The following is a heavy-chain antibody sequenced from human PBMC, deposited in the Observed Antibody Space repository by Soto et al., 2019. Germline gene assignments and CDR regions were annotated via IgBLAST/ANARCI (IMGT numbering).Heavy chain of an antibody. V-gene: IGHV3-30-3*01. CDR1: GFTFSSYA. CDR2: ISYDGSNK. CDR3: ARDERRYYYDSSGSIY. Sequence: QGQLVESGGGVVQPGRSLRLSCAASGFTFSSYAMHWVRQAPGKWLEWVAVISYDGSNKYYADSVKGRFTISRDKSKHRLYLPMNSLRVEDIAVYYCARDERRYYYDSSGSIYWGQGTLFTVPS. J-gene: IGHJ4*02. D-gene: IGHD3-22*01.